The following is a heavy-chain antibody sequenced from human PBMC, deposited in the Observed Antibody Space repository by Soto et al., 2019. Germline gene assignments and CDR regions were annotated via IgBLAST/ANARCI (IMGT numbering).Heavy chain of an antibody. Sequence: SETLSLTCTVSGGSISSSSYYWGWIRQPPGKGLEWIGSIYYSGSTYYNPSLKSRVTISVDTSKNQFSLKLSSVTAADTAVYYCAGVYDFSDPYYYGMDVWGQGTTVTVSS. CDR1: GGSISSSSYY. V-gene: IGHV4-39*01. J-gene: IGHJ6*02. D-gene: IGHD3-3*01. CDR3: AGVYDFSDPYYYGMDV. CDR2: IYYSGST.